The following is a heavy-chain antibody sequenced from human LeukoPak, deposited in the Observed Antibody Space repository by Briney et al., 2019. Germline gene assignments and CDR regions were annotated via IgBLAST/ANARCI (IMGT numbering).Heavy chain of an antibody. Sequence: PAGSLTLSCAASGFTFSTYNMNWVRQAPGKGLEWVSYISRSRSAICYEDSVTGRFTSFRDNDKNSLCLQMNSLRYVDAAVYYCARATYYYDSSGYYVGLGFDCWGQGTLVTVAS. V-gene: IGHV3-48*02. CDR1: GFTFSTYN. CDR3: ARATYYYDSSGYYVGLGFDC. CDR2: ISRSRSAI. D-gene: IGHD3-22*01. J-gene: IGHJ4*02.